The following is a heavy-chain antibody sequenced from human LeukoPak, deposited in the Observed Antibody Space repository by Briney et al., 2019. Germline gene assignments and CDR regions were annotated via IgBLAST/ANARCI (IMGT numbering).Heavy chain of an antibody. CDR1: GGTFSSYA. Sequence: SVKVSCKASGGTFSSYAISWVRQAPGQGLEWMGGVIPIFGTANYAQKFQGRVTITADESTSTAYMELSSLRSEDTAVYYCATPDEPPRIAVAGLQHFDYWGQGTLVTVSS. CDR2: VIPIFGTA. D-gene: IGHD6-19*01. J-gene: IGHJ4*02. V-gene: IGHV1-69*13. CDR3: ATPDEPPRIAVAGLQHFDY.